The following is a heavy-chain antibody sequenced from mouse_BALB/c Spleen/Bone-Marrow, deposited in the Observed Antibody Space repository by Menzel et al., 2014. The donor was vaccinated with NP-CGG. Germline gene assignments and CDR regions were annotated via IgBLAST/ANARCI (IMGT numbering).Heavy chain of an antibody. CDR1: GYSFTGYY. V-gene: IGHV1S34*01. Sequence: LVKTGASVKISCKASGYSFTGYYMHWVKRSHGKSLEWIGYISCYNGATSYNQKFKGKATFTVDTSSSTAYMQFNSLTSEDSAVYYCARGDGYYVDFDYWGQGPTLTVSS. J-gene: IGHJ2*01. CDR3: ARGDGYYVDFDY. CDR2: ISCYNGAT. D-gene: IGHD2-3*01.